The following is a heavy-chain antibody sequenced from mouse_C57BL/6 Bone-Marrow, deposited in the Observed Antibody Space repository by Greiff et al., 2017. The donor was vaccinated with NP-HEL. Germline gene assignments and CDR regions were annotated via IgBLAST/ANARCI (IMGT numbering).Heavy chain of an antibody. Sequence: EVQLVESGGGLVQPKGSLKLSCAASGFTFNTYAMHWVRQAPGKGLEWVARIRSKSSNYATYSADSVKDRFTISRDDSQSMLYLQMNNLTTEDTAMYYCVRDPVPSYYYGSSPFAYWGQGTLVTVSA. CDR1: GFTFNTYA. CDR2: IRSKSSNYAT. CDR3: VRDPVPSYYYGSSPFAY. V-gene: IGHV10-3*01. J-gene: IGHJ3*01. D-gene: IGHD1-1*01.